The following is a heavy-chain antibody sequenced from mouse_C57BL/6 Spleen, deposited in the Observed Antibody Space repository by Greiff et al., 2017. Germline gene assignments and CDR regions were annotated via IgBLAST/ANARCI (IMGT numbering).Heavy chain of an antibody. D-gene: IGHD1-1*01. CDR3: ARSLITTGVATD. J-gene: IGHJ2*01. V-gene: IGHV1-80*01. CDR2: IYPGDGDT. CDR1: GYAFSSYW. Sequence: QVQLQQSGAELVKPGASVKISCKASGYAFSSYWMNWVKQRPGTGLEWIGQIYPGDGDTTYNGKFKGKATLTADKSSSTAYMQLSSLTSEDSAVYFCARSLITTGVATDWGQGTTLTVSS.